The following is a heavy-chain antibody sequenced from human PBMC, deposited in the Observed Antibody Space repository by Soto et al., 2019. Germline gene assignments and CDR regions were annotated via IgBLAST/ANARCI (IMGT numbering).Heavy chain of an antibody. CDR3: ARDRYYGSGSYYKGYYYYYGMDV. CDR1: VGSISRSY. J-gene: IGHJ6*02. D-gene: IGHD3-10*01. Sequence: PSEALSLPCTVSVGSISRSYWTWIRQPPAKVLACIVDIHHSGSSNYNHALKSRVTISVDTSKNQFSLKLSSVTAADTAVYYCARDRYYGSGSYYKGYYYYYGMDVWGQGTTVTVSS. V-gene: IGHV4-59*01. CDR2: IHHSGSS.